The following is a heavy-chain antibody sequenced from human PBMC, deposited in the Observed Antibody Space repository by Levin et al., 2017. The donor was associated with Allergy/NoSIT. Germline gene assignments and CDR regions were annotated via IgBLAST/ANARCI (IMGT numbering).Heavy chain of an antibody. D-gene: IGHD6-19*01. CDR2: ISYDGSNK. CDR1: GFTFSSYA. J-gene: IGHJ4*02. V-gene: IGHV3-30-3*01. CDR3: ARDRKVAVAGTTSGFHDY. Sequence: GGSLRLSCAASGFTFSSYAMHWVRQAPGKGLEWVAVISYDGSNKYYADSVKGRFTISRDNSKNTLYLQMNSLRAEDTAVYYCARDRKVAVAGTTSGFHDYWGQGTLVTVSS.